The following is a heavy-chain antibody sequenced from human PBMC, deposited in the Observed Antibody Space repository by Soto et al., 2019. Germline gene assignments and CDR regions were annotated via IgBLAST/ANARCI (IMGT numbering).Heavy chain of an antibody. CDR1: GGSISSSSYY. D-gene: IGHD6-19*01. J-gene: IGHJ4*02. V-gene: IGHV4-39*01. CDR2: IYYSGST. CDR3: ARHYRAVAGHFDY. Sequence: QLQLQESGPGLVKPSETLSLTCTVSGGSISSSSYYWGWIRQPPGKGLEWIGSIYYSGSTYYNPSLKSRVTISVDTSKNQFSLKLSSVTAADTAVYYCARHYRAVAGHFDYWGQGTLVTVSS.